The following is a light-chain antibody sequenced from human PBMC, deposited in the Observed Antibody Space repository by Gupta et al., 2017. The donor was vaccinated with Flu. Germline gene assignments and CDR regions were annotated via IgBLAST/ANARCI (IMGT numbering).Light chain of an antibody. J-gene: IGLJ2*01. CDR1: KLGGKY. CDR3: QTWDSSTAV. Sequence: SYALTQQPSVSVFPGQTAGITCSGVKLGGKYACWFQQKPGQSPVLIIYQGSKRPSGFPERVSGANSANTATLTINGTRAMDEADYYCQTWDSSTAVVGGGTKLTVL. CDR2: QGS. V-gene: IGLV3-1*01.